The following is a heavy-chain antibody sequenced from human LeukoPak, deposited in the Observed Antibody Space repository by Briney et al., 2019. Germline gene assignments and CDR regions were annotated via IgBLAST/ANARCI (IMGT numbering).Heavy chain of an antibody. CDR1: GYTLTELS. D-gene: IGHD3-10*01. CDR2: INPSGGST. CDR3: AREAMVRGVMVYYFDY. Sequence: ASVKVSCKVSGYTLTELSMHWVRQAPGQGLEWMGIINPSGGSTSYAQKFQGRVTMTRDTSTSTVYMELSSLRSEDTAVYYCAREAMVRGVMVYYFDYWGQGTLVTVSS. V-gene: IGHV1-46*01. J-gene: IGHJ4*02.